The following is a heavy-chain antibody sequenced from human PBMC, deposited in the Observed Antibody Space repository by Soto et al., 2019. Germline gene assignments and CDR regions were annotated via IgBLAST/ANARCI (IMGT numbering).Heavy chain of an antibody. CDR3: ARNLAGYVNLRAKSNS. V-gene: IGHV3-30*04. CDR1: GFRFSGFG. Sequence: QVQLVESGGGVVQPGASLTLSCAASGFRFSGFGMHWVRQAPGKGLEWVAVISFDASEKFYVDSVKGRFSISRDDSHSKVFLQQTTSGREETVVSNCARNLAGYVNLRAKSNSWGQ. J-gene: IGHJ1*01. D-gene: IGHD5-12*01. CDR2: ISFDASEK.